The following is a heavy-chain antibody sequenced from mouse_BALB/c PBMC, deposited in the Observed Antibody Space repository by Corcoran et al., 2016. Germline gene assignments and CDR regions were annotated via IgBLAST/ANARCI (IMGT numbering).Heavy chain of an antibody. CDR2: INPYNGDT. V-gene: IGHV1-26*01. D-gene: IGHD1-1*01. Sequence: DVQRRPAGRERVKPGASMKISCKDSGYSCTGYTMNLVKQSQGKNLEWIGLINPYNGDTSYNQKIKGKATLTVDKSSSTAYMELLSLTSEDSAVYYCARGYGSSYWYFDVLGAGTPVTVSS. J-gene: IGHJ1*01. CDR3: ARGYGSSYWYFDV. CDR1: GYSCTGYT.